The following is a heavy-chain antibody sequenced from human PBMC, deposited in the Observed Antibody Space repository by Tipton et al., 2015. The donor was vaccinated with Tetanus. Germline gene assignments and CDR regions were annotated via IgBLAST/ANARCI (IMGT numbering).Heavy chain of an antibody. D-gene: IGHD5-24*01. CDR3: ARGGRDAYNNPLGAFDV. V-gene: IGHV4-31*03. CDR1: GGSIRSGGYY. CDR2: IYYTGNT. J-gene: IGHJ3*01. Sequence: TLSLTCTVSGGSIRSGGYYWTWIRQHPERGLEWIGYIYYTGNTYYNPSLKSRVTISVDSSKNQFSLKLTSLTAADTAVYYCARGGRDAYNNPLGAFDVWGRGTTVTVSS.